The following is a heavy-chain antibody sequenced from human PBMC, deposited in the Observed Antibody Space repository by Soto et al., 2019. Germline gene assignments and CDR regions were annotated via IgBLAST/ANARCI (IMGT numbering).Heavy chain of an antibody. CDR3: ARANSNYYYGMDV. CDR2: IWYDGSNK. D-gene: IGHD7-27*01. Sequence: AGSLRLSCAASGFTFSSYGMHCVRQAPGKGLEWVAVIWYDGSNKYYADSVKGRFTISRDNSKNTLYLQMNSLRAEDTAVYYCARANSNYYYGMDVWGQGTTVTVSS. J-gene: IGHJ6*02. V-gene: IGHV3-33*01. CDR1: GFTFSSYG.